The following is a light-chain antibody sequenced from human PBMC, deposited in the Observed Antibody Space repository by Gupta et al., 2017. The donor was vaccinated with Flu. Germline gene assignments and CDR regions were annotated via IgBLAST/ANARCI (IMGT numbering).Light chain of an antibody. CDR1: NSDVGNYNL. Sequence: QSALPQPASVSGSPGQSITISCTGTNSDVGNYNLVSWYQQHPGEAPKLLIYEDTKRPSGIADRFSGSKSGNTASLTISGLRAEDEAAYHCCSYAGSSTLIFGGGTKLTVL. V-gene: IGLV2-23*01. CDR2: EDT. J-gene: IGLJ2*01. CDR3: CSYAGSSTLI.